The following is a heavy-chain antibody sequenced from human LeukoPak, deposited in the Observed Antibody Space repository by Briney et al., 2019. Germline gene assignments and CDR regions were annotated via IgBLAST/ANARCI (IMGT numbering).Heavy chain of an antibody. CDR3: ARALTVTTFYYYYGMDV. CDR1: GGSISSYH. D-gene: IGHD4-17*01. J-gene: IGHJ6*02. Sequence: ETLSLTCAVSGGSISSYHWSWSRQPAREGLEWVGRIYTSGSTNYNPSLKSRVPMSVDTSKNQVSLKLSSVTAADTAVYYCARALTVTTFYYYYGMDVWGQGTTVTVSS. V-gene: IGHV4-4*07. CDR2: IYTSGST.